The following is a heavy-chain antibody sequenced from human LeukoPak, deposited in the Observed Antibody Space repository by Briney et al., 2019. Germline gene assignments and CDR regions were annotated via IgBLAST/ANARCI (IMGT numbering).Heavy chain of an antibody. CDR3: ARVTTIFGVVIDY. D-gene: IGHD3-3*01. Sequence: SETLSLTCTVSGYSISSGYYWGWIRQPPGKGLEWIGSIYHSGSTYYNPSLKSRVTISVDTSKNQFSLKLSSVTAADTAVYYCARVTTIFGVVIDYWGQGTLVTVSS. J-gene: IGHJ4*02. CDR2: IYHSGST. CDR1: GYSISSGYY. V-gene: IGHV4-38-2*02.